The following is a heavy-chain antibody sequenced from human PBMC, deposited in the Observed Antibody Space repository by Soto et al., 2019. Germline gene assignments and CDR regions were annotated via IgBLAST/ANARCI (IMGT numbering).Heavy chain of an antibody. Sequence: QVQLVESGGGVVQPGKSLRRSCAASGFSFSESGMEWVRQAPGKGLEWVAAIWYDGSETYYGDSVKSRFTISRDNSKSTLYLQMSGLRAEDTAVYYCATFLAVAGTHHWGQGTLVAVSS. CDR1: GFSFSESG. CDR3: ATFLAVAGTHH. D-gene: IGHD6-19*01. J-gene: IGHJ1*01. V-gene: IGHV3-33*01. CDR2: IWYDGSET.